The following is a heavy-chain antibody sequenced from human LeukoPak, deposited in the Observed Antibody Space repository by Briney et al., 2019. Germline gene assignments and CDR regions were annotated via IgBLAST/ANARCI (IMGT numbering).Heavy chain of an antibody. V-gene: IGHV1-46*01. D-gene: IGHD3-10*01. J-gene: IGHJ1*01. CDR2: INPSGGST. CDR1: GYTFTSYY. Sequence: GASVKVSCKASGYTFTSYYIHWVRQAPGQGLEWMGIINPSGGSTSYAQKFQGRVTMTRDTSTSTVYMELSSLRSEDTAVYYCARDRTGGYYYGSGSCSYFQHWGQGTMVTVSS. CDR3: ARDRTGGYYYGSGSCSYFQH.